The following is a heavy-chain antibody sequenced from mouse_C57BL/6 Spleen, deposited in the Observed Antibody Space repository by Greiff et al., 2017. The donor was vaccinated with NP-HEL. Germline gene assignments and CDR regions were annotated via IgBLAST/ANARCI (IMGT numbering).Heavy chain of an antibody. Sequence: QVQLKQSGPELVKPGASVKISCKASGYAFSSSWMNWVKQRPGKGLEWIGRLYPGDGDTNYNGKFKGKATLTADKSSSTAYMQLSSLTSEDSAVYFCARGDYGFAVGYAMGCWGQVTSVTVSS. CDR1: GYAFSSSW. CDR2: LYPGDGDT. D-gene: IGHD2-2*01. CDR3: ARGDYGFAVGYAMGC. V-gene: IGHV1-82*01. J-gene: IGHJ4*01.